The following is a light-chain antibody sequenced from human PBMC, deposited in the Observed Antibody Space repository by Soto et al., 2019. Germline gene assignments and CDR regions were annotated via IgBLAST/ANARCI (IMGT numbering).Light chain of an antibody. Sequence: DIQMTQSPSSLSASVGDRVTITCRASQSIATFLNWYQQRPGKAPNLLIYAASSLQSDVPSRFSGSGSGTEFTLIFSSLQPEDFATYYCNQSYSNPRPFGQGTKVEIK. J-gene: IGKJ1*01. CDR3: NQSYSNPRP. CDR2: AAS. V-gene: IGKV1-39*01. CDR1: QSIATF.